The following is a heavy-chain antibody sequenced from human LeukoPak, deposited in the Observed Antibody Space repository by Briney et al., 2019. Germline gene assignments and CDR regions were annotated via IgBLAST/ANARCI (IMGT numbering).Heavy chain of an antibody. V-gene: IGHV4-39*07. CDR1: GGSMNSSSYY. Sequence: SETLSLTCTVSGGSMNSSSYYWGWIRQPPGKGLEWIGSIYFRGSTYYNPSLKSRLTISVDTSKNQFSLKLSSVTAADTAVYYCARERWIAVAGNGMDVWGQGTTVTVSS. CDR2: IYFRGST. J-gene: IGHJ6*02. D-gene: IGHD6-19*01. CDR3: ARERWIAVAGNGMDV.